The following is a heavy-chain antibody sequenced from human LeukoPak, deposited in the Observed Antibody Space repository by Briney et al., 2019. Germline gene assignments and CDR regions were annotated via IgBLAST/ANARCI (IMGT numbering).Heavy chain of an antibody. CDR2: INPSGGST. CDR3: ARDVVRGYSGYGRYFDY. Sequence: ASVKVSCKASGYTFTSYYMHWVRQALGQGLEWMGIINPSGGSTSYAQKFQGRVTMTRDTSTSTVYMELSSLRSEDTAVYYCARDVVRGYSGYGRYFDYWGQGTLVTVSS. J-gene: IGHJ4*02. D-gene: IGHD5-12*01. V-gene: IGHV1-46*01. CDR1: GYTFTSYY.